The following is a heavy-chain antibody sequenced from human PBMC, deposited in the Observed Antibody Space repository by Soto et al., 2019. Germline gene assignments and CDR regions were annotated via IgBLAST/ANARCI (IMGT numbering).Heavy chain of an antibody. Sequence: GSLRLSCAASGFIFRSFWMSWVRQAPGKGLEWVANIKQDGTEKNYLDSVKGRFTISRDNAKNSLYLQMNSLRAEDTAVYYCARDLGSWYGRFDPWGQGTLVTVSS. J-gene: IGHJ5*02. CDR2: IKQDGTEK. CDR3: ARDLGSWYGRFDP. CDR1: GFIFRSFW. D-gene: IGHD6-13*01. V-gene: IGHV3-7*05.